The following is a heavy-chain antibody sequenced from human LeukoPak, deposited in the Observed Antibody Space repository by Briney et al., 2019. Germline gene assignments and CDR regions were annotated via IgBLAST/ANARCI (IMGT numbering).Heavy chain of an antibody. J-gene: IGHJ5*02. CDR2: IYYSGST. D-gene: IGHD6-13*01. CDR1: GGSISSYY. CDR3: ARGPYSSSWSSYDWFDP. V-gene: IGHV4-59*01. Sequence: SETLSLTCSVSGGSISSYYWSWIRRPPGKGLEWIGYIYYSGSTNYNPSLKSRVTISVDTSKNQFSLKLSSVTAADTAVYYCARGPYSSSWSSYDWFDPWGQGTLVTVSS.